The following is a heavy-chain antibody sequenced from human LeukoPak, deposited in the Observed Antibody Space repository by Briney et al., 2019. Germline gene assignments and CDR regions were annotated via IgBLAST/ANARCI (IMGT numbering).Heavy chain of an antibody. J-gene: IGHJ4*02. D-gene: IGHD1-1*01. Sequence: SETLSLTCTVSGGSISSYYWSWIRQPPGKGLEWIGYIYYSGSTSYNPSLKSRVTISVDTSKNQFSLKLSSVTAADTVVYYCARQTTGVIFDYWGQGTLVTVSS. CDR2: IYYSGST. V-gene: IGHV4-59*01. CDR1: GGSISSYY. CDR3: ARQTTGVIFDY.